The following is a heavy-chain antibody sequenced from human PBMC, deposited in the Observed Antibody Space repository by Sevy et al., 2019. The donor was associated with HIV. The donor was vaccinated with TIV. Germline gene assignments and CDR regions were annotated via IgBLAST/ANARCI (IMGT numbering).Heavy chain of an antibody. CDR1: GFTFRNFW. D-gene: IGHD3-10*01. CDR3: AKSYFGSGTSYGMDL. V-gene: IGHV3-7*01. CDR2: IRQDGSEK. Sequence: GGSLRLSCAVSGFTFRNFWMSWVRQAPGKGLEWVANIRQDGSEKYYVDSLRGRFTISRDNAKNSLFLQLNSLRADETAIYYCAKSYFGSGTSYGMDLWGRGTTVTVSS. J-gene: IGHJ6*02.